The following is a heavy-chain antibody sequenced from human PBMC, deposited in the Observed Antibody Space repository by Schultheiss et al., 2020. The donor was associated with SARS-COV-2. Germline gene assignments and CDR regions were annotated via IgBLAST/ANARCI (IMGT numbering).Heavy chain of an antibody. CDR2: IWYNGSNK. CDR1: GFTFSSYG. Sequence: GGSLRLSCAASGFTFSSYGMHWVRQAPGKGLEWVAVIWYNGSNKYYADSVKGRFTISRDNSKNTLYLQMNSLRAEDTALYYCAKVGHSDHYYDSSGPFDYWGQGTLVTVSS. CDR3: AKVGHSDHYYDSSGPFDY. J-gene: IGHJ4*02. D-gene: IGHD3-22*01. V-gene: IGHV3-30*02.